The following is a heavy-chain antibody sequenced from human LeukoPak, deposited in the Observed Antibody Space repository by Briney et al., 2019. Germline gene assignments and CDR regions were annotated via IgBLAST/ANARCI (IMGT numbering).Heavy chain of an antibody. J-gene: IGHJ4*02. CDR1: GYTFTSYY. CDR2: INPSGGST. CDR3: ARVWRYYDSSGFEPDY. Sequence: ASVKVSCKASGYTFTSYYMHWVRQAPGQGLGWMGIINPSGGSTSYAQKFQGRVTMTRDTSISTAYMELSRLRSDDTAVYYCARVWRYYDSSGFEPDYWGQGTLVTVSS. V-gene: IGHV1-46*01. D-gene: IGHD3-22*01.